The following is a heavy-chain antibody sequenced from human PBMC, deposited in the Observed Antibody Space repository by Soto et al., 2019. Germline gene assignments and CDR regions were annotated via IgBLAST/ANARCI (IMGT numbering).Heavy chain of an antibody. D-gene: IGHD5-18*01. J-gene: IGHJ6*02. Sequence: PGGSLRLSCAASGFTFSNAWMNWVRQAPGKGLEWVGRIKSKTDGGTTDYAAPVKGRFTISRDDSKNTLYLQMNSLKTEDTAVYYCTTDRSDSHGVQQWHGFNMDVWGQGTTVTISS. V-gene: IGHV3-15*07. CDR2: IKSKTDGGTT. CDR3: TTDRSDSHGVQQWHGFNMDV. CDR1: GFTFSNAW.